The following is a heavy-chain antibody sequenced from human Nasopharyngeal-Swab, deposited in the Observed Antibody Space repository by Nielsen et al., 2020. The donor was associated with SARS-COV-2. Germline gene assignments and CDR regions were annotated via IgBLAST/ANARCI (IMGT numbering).Heavy chain of an antibody. CDR3: ARDSGSSGEYFQH. V-gene: IGHV3-21*01. CDR2: ISSSSSYI. D-gene: IGHD6-19*01. CDR1: GLTFSSYS. J-gene: IGHJ1*01. Sequence: GGSLRLSCAASGLTFSSYSMNWLRQAPGKGLEWVSSISSSSSYIYYAESVKGRFTISRDNAKNSLYLQMNSLRAEDTAVYYCARDSGSSGEYFQHWGQGTLVTVSS.